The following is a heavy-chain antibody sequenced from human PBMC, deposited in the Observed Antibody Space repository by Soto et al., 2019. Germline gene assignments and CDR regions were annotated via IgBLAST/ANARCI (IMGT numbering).Heavy chain of an antibody. Sequence: PSEILSLTCSVSGGSVNSGGYSWSWIRQPPGKGLEWIGFISPSGSPAYNPSLKSRVTISVDRSNNQISLELSSVTAADTAVYYCTRGVLAWGPGTLVTVSS. D-gene: IGHD2-8*01. J-gene: IGHJ5*02. CDR1: GGSVNSGGYS. CDR3: TRGVLA. V-gene: IGHV4-30-2*01. CDR2: ISPSGSP.